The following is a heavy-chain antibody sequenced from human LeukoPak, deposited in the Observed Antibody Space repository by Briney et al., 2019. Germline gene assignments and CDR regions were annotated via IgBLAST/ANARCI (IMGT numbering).Heavy chain of an antibody. Sequence: GASVKVSCKASGYTFTGYYMHWVRQAPGQGLEWMGWINPNSGGTNYAQKFQGRVTMTRDTSISTAYVELSRLRSDDTAVYYCARSGATRRYYFDYWGQGTLVTVSS. CDR3: ARSGATRRYYFDY. CDR1: GYTFTGYY. V-gene: IGHV1-2*02. J-gene: IGHJ4*02. CDR2: INPNSGGT. D-gene: IGHD1-26*01.